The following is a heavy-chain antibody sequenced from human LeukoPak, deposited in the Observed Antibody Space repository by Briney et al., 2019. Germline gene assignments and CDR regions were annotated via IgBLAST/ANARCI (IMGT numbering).Heavy chain of an antibody. V-gene: IGHV1-69*05. D-gene: IGHD6-13*01. CDR2: IIPIFGTA. CDR3: ARSHSSSWTGGYYYYMDV. J-gene: IGHJ6*03. Sequence: ASVKDSCKASGGTFSSYAISWVRQAPGQGLEWMGGIIPIFGTANYAQKFQGRVTITTDESTSTAYMELSSLRSEDTAVYYCARSHSSSWTGGYYYYMDVWGKGTTVTVSS. CDR1: GGTFSSYA.